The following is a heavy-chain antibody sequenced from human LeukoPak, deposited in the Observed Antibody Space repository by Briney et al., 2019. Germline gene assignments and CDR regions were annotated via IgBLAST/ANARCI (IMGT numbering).Heavy chain of an antibody. CDR3: AKDRGMVRGDAFDI. CDR2: ISYDGSNK. J-gene: IGHJ3*02. D-gene: IGHD3-10*01. CDR1: GFTFSSYG. V-gene: IGHV3-30*18. Sequence: GGSLRLSSAASGFTFSSYGMHWVRQAPGKGLEWVAVISYDGSNKYYADSVKGRFTISRDNSKNTLYLQMNSLRAEDTAVYYCAKDRGMVRGDAFDIWGQGTMVTVSS.